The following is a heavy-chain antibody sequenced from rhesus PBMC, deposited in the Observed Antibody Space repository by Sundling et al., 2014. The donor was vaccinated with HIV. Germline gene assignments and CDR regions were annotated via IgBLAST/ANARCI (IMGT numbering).Heavy chain of an antibody. J-gene: IGHJ4*01. CDR1: GFTFSSYG. V-gene: IGHV3S42*01. CDR2: INSGGGST. D-gene: IGHD6-31*01. CDR3: AKMRTSSGWYAFYFDY. Sequence: EVQLVETGGGLVQPGGSLKLSCAASGFTFSSYGMSWVRQAPGKGLEWVSAINSGGGSTYYADSVKGRFTISRDNSKNTLSLQMNSLRAEDTAVYYCAKMRTSSGWYAFYFDYWGQGVLVTVSS.